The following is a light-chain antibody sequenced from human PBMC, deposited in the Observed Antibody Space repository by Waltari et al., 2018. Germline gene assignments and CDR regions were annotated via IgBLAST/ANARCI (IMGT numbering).Light chain of an antibody. V-gene: IGKV1-33*01. CDR3: QQYDNRPIT. Sequence: DIQMTQSPSSLSASVGDRVTITCQASQDISNYLNWYQQKPGQAPKRLIYDASNLETGVPSSFSGSGSGTDFTFTISSLQPEDIATYYCQQYDNRPITFGQGTRLEIK. CDR2: DAS. CDR1: QDISNY. J-gene: IGKJ5*01.